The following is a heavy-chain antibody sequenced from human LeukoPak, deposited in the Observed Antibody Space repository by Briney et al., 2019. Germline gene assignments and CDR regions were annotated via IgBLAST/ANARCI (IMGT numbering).Heavy chain of an antibody. CDR3: ASYSGLEGYDSPLDY. Sequence: SETLSLTCTVSGGSISSSSYYWGWIRQPPGKGLEWIGSIYYSGSTYYNPSLKSRVTISVDTSKNQFSLKLSSVTAADTAVYYCASYSGLEGYDSPLDYWGQGTLVTVSS. CDR2: IYYSGST. CDR1: GGSISSSSYY. V-gene: IGHV4-39*07. J-gene: IGHJ4*02. D-gene: IGHD5-12*01.